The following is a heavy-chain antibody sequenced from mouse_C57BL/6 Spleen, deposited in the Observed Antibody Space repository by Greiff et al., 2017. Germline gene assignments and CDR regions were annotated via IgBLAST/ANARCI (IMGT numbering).Heavy chain of an antibody. J-gene: IGHJ2*01. CDR1: GFKIKNTY. CDR2: IDPANGNT. Sequence: VQLQQSVAELVRPGASVKLSCTASGFKIKNTYMHWVKQRPEQGLEWIGRIDPANGNTKYAPKFQGKATITADTSSNTAYLQLSSLTSEDTAIYYCARYYYGRGGYWGQGTTLTVSS. D-gene: IGHD1-1*01. V-gene: IGHV14-3*01. CDR3: ARYYYGRGGY.